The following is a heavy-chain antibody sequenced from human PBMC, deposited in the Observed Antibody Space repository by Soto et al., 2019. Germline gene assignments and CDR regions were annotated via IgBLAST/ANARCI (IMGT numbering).Heavy chain of an antibody. J-gene: IGHJ3*02. CDR3: ARQPSIFGPVHDAFDI. V-gene: IGHV5-51*01. Sequence: GESLKISCKVYGYSFTGYWIGWVRQMPEKGLEWMVIIYPGDSDIRYNPSFQGQVTISADKSANTAYLQWSSLKASDTAMYYCARQPSIFGPVHDAFDIFGRGTMVAF. CDR1: GYSFTGYW. D-gene: IGHD3-3*01. CDR2: IYPGDSDI.